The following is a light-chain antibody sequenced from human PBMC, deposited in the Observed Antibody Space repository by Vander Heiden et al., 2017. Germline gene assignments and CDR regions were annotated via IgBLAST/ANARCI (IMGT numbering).Light chain of an antibody. J-gene: IGLJ2*01. CDR2: DDS. CDR1: NIGSKS. V-gene: IGLV3-21*02. Sequence: SYVLTQPPSVSVAPGQTARITWGGNNIGSKSVHWYQQKPGQAPVLVVYDDSARPSGIPERFSGSNSGNPATLTISRIEAGDEADYYCQVWDSSSDVVFGGGTKLTVL. CDR3: QVWDSSSDVV.